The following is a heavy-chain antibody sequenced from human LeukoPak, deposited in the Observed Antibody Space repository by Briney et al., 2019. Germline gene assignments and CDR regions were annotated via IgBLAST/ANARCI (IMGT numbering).Heavy chain of an antibody. CDR1: GFRFGGFS. V-gene: IGHV3-48*01. Sequence: GGSLRLSCAASGFRFGGFSVNWVRQAPGKGLEWISYISTTSSATYYAASVKGRFTISRDNAKNSLYLQMNSLRAEDTAVYYCARDFNMGYDFDYWGQGTLVTVSS. CDR3: ARDFNMGYDFDY. CDR2: ISTTSSAT. D-gene: IGHD1-1*01. J-gene: IGHJ4*02.